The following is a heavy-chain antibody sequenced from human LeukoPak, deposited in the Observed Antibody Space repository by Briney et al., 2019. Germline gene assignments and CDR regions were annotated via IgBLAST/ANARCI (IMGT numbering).Heavy chain of an antibody. CDR3: ARALSCSSPSCYGPGAFDI. CDR1: GGSFSGYY. Sequence: SETLSLTCAVYGGSFSGYYWSWIRQPPGKGLEWIGEINHSGSTNYNPSLKSRVTISVDTSKNQFSLKLSSVTAAYTAVYYCARALSCSSPSCYGPGAFDIWGQGTMVTVSS. J-gene: IGHJ3*02. CDR2: INHSGST. D-gene: IGHD2-2*01. V-gene: IGHV4-34*01.